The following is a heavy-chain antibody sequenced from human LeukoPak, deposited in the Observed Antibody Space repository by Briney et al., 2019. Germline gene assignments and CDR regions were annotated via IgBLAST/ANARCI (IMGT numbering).Heavy chain of an antibody. CDR2: ISGSGGST. CDR3: AKDPAYGSGSYYPY. CDR1: GFTFSSYA. Sequence: PEGSLRLSCAASGFTFSSYAMSWVRQAPGKGLEWVSAISGSGGSTYYADSVKGRFTISRDNSKNTLYLQMNSLRAEDTAVYYCAKDPAYGSGSYYPYWGQGTLVTVSS. D-gene: IGHD3-10*01. V-gene: IGHV3-23*01. J-gene: IGHJ4*02.